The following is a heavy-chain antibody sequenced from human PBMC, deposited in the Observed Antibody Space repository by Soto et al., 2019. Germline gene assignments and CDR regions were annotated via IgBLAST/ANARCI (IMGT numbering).Heavy chain of an antibody. CDR3: AKGVNYVDYRDAEYFQH. CDR2: ISGSGGST. J-gene: IGHJ1*01. D-gene: IGHD4-17*01. Sequence: GESLKISCAASGFTFSSYAMSWVRQAPGKGLEWVSAISGSGGSTYYADSVRGRFTISRDNSKNTLYLQMNSLRAEDTAVYYCAKGVNYVDYRDAEYFQHWGQGTLVTVSS. CDR1: GFTFSSYA. V-gene: IGHV3-23*01.